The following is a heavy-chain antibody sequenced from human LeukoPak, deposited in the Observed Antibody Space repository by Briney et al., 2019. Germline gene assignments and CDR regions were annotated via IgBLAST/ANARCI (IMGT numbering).Heavy chain of an antibody. D-gene: IGHD1-26*01. CDR2: IKQDGSEK. Sequence: SGGSLRLSCAGSGFTINNYWMSWVRQAPGKGLEWVANIKQDGSEKYYVDSVKGRFTISRDNAKNSLYLQMDSLRAEDTAVYYCASAPLGSTRPWGQGTLVTVSS. V-gene: IGHV3-7*01. J-gene: IGHJ5*02. CDR1: GFTINNYW. CDR3: ASAPLGSTRP.